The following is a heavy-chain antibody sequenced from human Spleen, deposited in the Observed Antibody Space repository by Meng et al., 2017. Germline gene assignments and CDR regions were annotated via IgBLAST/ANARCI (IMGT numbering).Heavy chain of an antibody. Sequence: SVKVSCKALGGIFSNYVIGWVRQPPGQGREWMGGTNAVFGTTNYEQKFQDRVTIISDESTSTVYMEPTRLSSEDTPVYVCARKGENCISTTCYSLDYWGQGTLVTVSS. CDR2: TNAVFGTT. V-gene: IGHV1-69*13. CDR3: ARKGENCISTTCYSLDY. J-gene: IGHJ4*02. CDR1: GGIFSNYV. D-gene: IGHD2-2*01.